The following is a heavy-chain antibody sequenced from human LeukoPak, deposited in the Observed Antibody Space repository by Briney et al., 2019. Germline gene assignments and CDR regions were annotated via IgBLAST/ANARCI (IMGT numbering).Heavy chain of an antibody. J-gene: IGHJ6*02. CDR2: MNPNSGNT. D-gene: IGHD3-3*01. CDR3: ARGSGLRFLEWLPRYYYYYYGMDV. CDR1: GYTFTSYD. Sequence: GASVKVSCKASGYTFTSYDINWVRQAAGQGLEWMGWMNPNSGNTGYAQKFQGRVTMTRNTSISTAYMELSSLRSEDTAVYYCARGSGLRFLEWLPRYYYYYYGMDVWGQGTTVTVSS. V-gene: IGHV1-8*01.